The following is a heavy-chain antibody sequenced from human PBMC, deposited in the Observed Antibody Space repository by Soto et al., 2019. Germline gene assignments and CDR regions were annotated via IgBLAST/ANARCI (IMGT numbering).Heavy chain of an antibody. D-gene: IGHD6-13*01. CDR2: IYYSGST. J-gene: IGHJ5*02. CDR3: ARDGGLYSSSWYGWFDP. V-gene: IGHV4-59*01. Sequence: SETLSLTCTVSGGSISSYYWSWIRQPPGKGLEWIGYIYYSGSTNYNPSLKSRVTISVDTSKNQFSLKLSSVTAADTAVYYCARDGGLYSSSWYGWFDPWGQGTLVTVSS. CDR1: GGSISSYY.